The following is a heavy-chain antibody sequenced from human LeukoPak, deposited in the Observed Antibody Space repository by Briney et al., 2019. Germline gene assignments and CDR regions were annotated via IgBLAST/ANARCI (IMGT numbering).Heavy chain of an antibody. V-gene: IGHV3-20*04. CDR1: GFPFDDYG. Sequence: PGGSLRLSCAASGFPFDDYGMSWVRQAPGKGLEWVSGINWNGGSTGYADSVKGRFTISRDNAKNSLYLQMNSLRAEDTSLYYCARSYYGSGSYPFDYWGQGTLVTVSS. CDR2: INWNGGST. D-gene: IGHD3-10*01. CDR3: ARSYYGSGSYPFDY. J-gene: IGHJ4*02.